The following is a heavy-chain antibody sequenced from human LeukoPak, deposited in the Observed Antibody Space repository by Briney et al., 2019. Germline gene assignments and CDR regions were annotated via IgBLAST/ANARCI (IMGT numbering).Heavy chain of an antibody. V-gene: IGHV5-51*01. J-gene: IGHJ4*02. CDR2: IYPGDSDT. D-gene: IGHD2-15*01. Sequence: GESLKISCKGSGYRFTSDWIGWVRQMPGKGLEWMGIIYPGDSDTRYSPSFQGQVTISADKSVNTASLQWSSLKASDTAMYSCARLSGRVVCSAGSCYIDSWGQGTLVTVSS. CDR1: GYRFTSDW. CDR3: ARLSGRVVCSAGSCYIDS.